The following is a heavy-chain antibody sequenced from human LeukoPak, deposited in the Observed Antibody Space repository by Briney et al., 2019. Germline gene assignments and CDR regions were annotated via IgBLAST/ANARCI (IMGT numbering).Heavy chain of an antibody. CDR1: GGSISSYF. J-gene: IGHJ4*02. D-gene: IGHD1-26*01. CDR3: AGLGGTYDF. CDR2: IYKSGSTNYNT. Sequence: SETLSLTCSVSGGSISSYFWSWIRQPPGKGLERVGYIYKSGSTNYNTNYNPSLQSRVTISVDTSKSQFSLKLASVTAADTAVYYGAGLGGTYDFWGQGALVTVSS. V-gene: IGHV4-59*08.